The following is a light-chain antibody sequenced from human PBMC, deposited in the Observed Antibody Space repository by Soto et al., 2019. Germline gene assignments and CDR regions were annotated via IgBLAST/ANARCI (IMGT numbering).Light chain of an antibody. CDR1: QSVRSH. CDR2: GES. CDR3: QQYNNWPLT. V-gene: IGKV3-15*01. Sequence: EIVMTQSRATLSVSPGERATLSCRASQSVRSHLAWFQQKPGQPPRLLIFGESTRATGVPARFSGSGSGTEFTLIISGLQSEDFAVYYCQQYNNWPLTFGGGTKVDIK. J-gene: IGKJ4*01.